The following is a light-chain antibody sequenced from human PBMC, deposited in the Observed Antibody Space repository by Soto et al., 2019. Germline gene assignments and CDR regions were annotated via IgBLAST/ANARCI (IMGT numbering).Light chain of an antibody. CDR1: RSNIGAGFD. Sequence: QSVLTQPPSVSGAPGQRVTISCTGSRSNIGAGFDVNWYQQPPGRAPKLLIYGNSHRPSGVPDRFSGSKFGTSASLAITGLQAEDEADYYCQSYDSSLKVFGTGTKLTVL. J-gene: IGLJ1*01. CDR2: GNS. CDR3: QSYDSSLKV. V-gene: IGLV1-40*01.